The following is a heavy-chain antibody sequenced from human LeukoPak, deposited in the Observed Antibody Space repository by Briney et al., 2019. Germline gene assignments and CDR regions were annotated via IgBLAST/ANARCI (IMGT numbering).Heavy chain of an antibody. D-gene: IGHD5-24*01. V-gene: IGHV1-46*01. J-gene: IGHJ5*02. CDR3: ARDNSLRDTAWWFDP. CDR2: INPSGDNT. CDR1: GYTFTSYG. Sequence: GASVKVSCKASGYTFTSYGISWVRQALGQGLEWIGIINPSGDNTWYAQKFQGRVTMTRDMATSTDYLEVSSLRSEDTAVYYCARDNSLRDTAWWFDPWGQGTLVTVSS.